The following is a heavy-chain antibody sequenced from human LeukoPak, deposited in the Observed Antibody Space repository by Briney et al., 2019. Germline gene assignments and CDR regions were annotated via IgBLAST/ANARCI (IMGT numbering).Heavy chain of an antibody. V-gene: IGHV1-2*02. Sequence: ASVKVSCKASGYTFTGYYMRWVRQAPGQGLEWMGWINPNSGGTNYAQKFQGRVTMTRDTSISTAYMELSRLRSDDTAVYYCARGFRGLNWNDVGFDYWGQGTLVTVSS. CDR3: ARGFRGLNWNDVGFDY. D-gene: IGHD1-1*01. J-gene: IGHJ4*02. CDR2: INPNSGGT. CDR1: GYTFTGYY.